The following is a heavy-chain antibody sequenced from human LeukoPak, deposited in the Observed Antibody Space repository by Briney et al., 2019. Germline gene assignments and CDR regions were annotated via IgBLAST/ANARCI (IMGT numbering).Heavy chain of an antibody. CDR1: GGSISSGSYY. D-gene: IGHD3-3*01. CDR3: ARARDRDTIFGVAPLFTHAFDI. Sequence: SQTLSLTCTVSGGSISSGSYYWSWIRQPAGKGLEWIGRIYTSGSTNYNPSLKSRVTISVDTSKNQFSLKLSSVTAADTAVYYCARARDRDTIFGVAPLFTHAFDIWGQGTMVTVSS. V-gene: IGHV4-61*02. J-gene: IGHJ3*02. CDR2: IYTSGST.